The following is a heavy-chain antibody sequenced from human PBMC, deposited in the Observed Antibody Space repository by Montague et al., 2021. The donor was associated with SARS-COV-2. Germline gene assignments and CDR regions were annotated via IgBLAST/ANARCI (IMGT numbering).Heavy chain of an antibody. CDR2: VYDTGSN. CDR3: ARAGGPGGSWKYYFDS. V-gene: IGHV4-34*01. Sequence: SETLSLTCAVSGGSFTDYFWGWLRQPPGTRLEWIGEVYDTGSNNYNPSLKSRVTISLDTSRNQFSLRLTSVTAADTGVYYCARAGGPGGSWKYYFDSWGQGTLVTVSS. D-gene: IGHD6-13*01. J-gene: IGHJ4*02. CDR1: GGSFTDYF.